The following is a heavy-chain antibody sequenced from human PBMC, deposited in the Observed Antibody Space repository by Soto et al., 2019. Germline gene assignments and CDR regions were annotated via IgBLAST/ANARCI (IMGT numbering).Heavy chain of an antibody. CDR3: ARWYGRGDDAFDI. V-gene: IGHV1-18*04. CDR1: GYTFTSYG. CDR2: SSAYNGNT. J-gene: IGHJ3*02. Sequence: ASVKVSCKASGYTFTSYGISWVRQAPGQGLEWMGWSSAYNGNTNNAQKLQGRAIMTTERSMSTAYMELRSLRADDTAVYYCARWYGRGDDAFDIWGPGTMVTVSS. D-gene: IGHD6-13*01.